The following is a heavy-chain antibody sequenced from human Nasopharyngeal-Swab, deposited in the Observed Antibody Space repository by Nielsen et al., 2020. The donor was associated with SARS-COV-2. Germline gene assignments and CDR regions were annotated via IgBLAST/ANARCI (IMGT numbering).Heavy chain of an antibody. D-gene: IGHD4-17*01. V-gene: IGHV3-23*01. CDR2: ISGSGGST. J-gene: IGHJ5*02. CDR1: GFTFSSYA. CDR3: AKDLLPKDYGEPPGLFDP. Sequence: LSLTCAASGFTFSSYAMSWVRQAPGKGLEWVSAISGSGGSTYYADSVKGRFTISRDNSKNTLYLQMNSLRAEDTAVYYCAKDLLPKDYGEPPGLFDPWGQGTLVTVSS.